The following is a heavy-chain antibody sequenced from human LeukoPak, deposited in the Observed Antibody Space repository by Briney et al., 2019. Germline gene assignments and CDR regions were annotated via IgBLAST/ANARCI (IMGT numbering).Heavy chain of an antibody. CDR2: IYHSGST. Sequence: PSETLSLTCTVSGYSISSGYYWGWIRQPPRKGLEWIVSIYHSGSTYYNPSLKSRVTIPVDTSKNQFSLKLSSVTAADTAVYYCARVRTIFGVVIISPRVDYWGQGTLVTVSS. J-gene: IGHJ4*02. CDR3: ARVRTIFGVVIISPRVDY. D-gene: IGHD3-3*01. V-gene: IGHV4-38-2*02. CDR1: GYSISSGYY.